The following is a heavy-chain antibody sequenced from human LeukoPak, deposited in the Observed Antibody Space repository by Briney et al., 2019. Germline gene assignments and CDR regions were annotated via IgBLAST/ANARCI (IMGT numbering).Heavy chain of an antibody. Sequence: PSETLSLTCTVSGGSISNYYWSWIRQPPGKGLEWIGYIYYSGTTNYNPSLKSRVTISVDTSKNQFSLKLNSVTAADTAVHYCARGVYIAAAQYGYWGQGTLVTVSS. CDR2: IYYSGTT. CDR3: ARGVYIAAAQYGY. CDR1: GGSISNYY. V-gene: IGHV4-59*01. D-gene: IGHD6-13*01. J-gene: IGHJ4*02.